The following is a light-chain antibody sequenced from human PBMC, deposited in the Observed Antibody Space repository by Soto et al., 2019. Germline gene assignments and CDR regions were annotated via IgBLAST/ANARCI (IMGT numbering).Light chain of an antibody. CDR3: QQYNSYSGT. Sequence: DIQRIQSPSTLSASVGDRVTITCRASQSISSWLAWYQQKPGKAPKLLIYDASSLESGVPSRFSGSGSGTEFTLTISSLQPDDFATYYCQQYNSYSGTFGQGTKVDIK. J-gene: IGKJ1*01. CDR2: DAS. V-gene: IGKV1-5*01. CDR1: QSISSW.